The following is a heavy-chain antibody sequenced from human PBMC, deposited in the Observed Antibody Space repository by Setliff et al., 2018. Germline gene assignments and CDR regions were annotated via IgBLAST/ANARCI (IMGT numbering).Heavy chain of an antibody. D-gene: IGHD2-21*02. CDR2: IIPIFGTT. Sequence: SVKVSCKASGGAFSNYGITWVRQAPGQGLEWMGGIIPIFGTTTYARKFLGRVTITTDESSSTGYMELSSLRSEDTAVYFCARESVVVVTTTNYYYYMDVWGKGTTVTVSS. CDR3: ARESVVVVTTTNYYYYMDV. V-gene: IGHV1-69*05. CDR1: GGAFSNYG. J-gene: IGHJ6*03.